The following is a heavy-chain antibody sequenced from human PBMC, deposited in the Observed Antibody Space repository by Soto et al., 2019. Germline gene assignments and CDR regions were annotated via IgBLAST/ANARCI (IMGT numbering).Heavy chain of an antibody. J-gene: IGHJ4*02. CDR3: ARGPDDSDVPRWDY. Sequence: QVQLVQSGAEVRKPGASVRLSCMASGYTLTRFYLHWVRQAPGQGLEWMGIINTRGGTTAYAQKFRGRLTVTRDTSTSTVYMELSNLRSEDTAIYYCARGPDDSDVPRWDYWGQGTRVTVSS. V-gene: IGHV1-46*01. CDR2: INTRGGTT. D-gene: IGHD4-17*01. CDR1: GYTLTRFY.